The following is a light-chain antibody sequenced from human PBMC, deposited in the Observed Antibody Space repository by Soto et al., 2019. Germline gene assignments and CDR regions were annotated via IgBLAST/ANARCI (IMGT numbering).Light chain of an antibody. CDR2: DAS. CDR1: QSVSSY. J-gene: IGKJ1*01. Sequence: EIVLTQSPATLSLSPWERATLSFRASQSVSSYLAWYQQKPGQAPRLLIYDASTRATGIPARFSGSGSGTDFTLTISRLEPEDFATYYCQQSYSTPRTFGQGTKVDIK. V-gene: IGKV3-11*01. CDR3: QQSYSTPRT.